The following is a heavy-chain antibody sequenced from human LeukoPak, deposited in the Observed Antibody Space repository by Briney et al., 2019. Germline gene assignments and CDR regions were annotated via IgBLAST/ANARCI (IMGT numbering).Heavy chain of an antibody. CDR1: GGTFSSYA. CDR3: ASDREGLAYFDY. V-gene: IGHV1-2*02. Sequence: ASVKVSCKASGGTFSSYAISWVRQAPGQGLEWMGWIDPNSGGTDYAQKFRGRVTMTRDTSTSTAYMDLSSLISDDTAVYYCASDREGLAYFDYWGQGTLVTVSS. J-gene: IGHJ4*02. CDR2: IDPNSGGT. D-gene: IGHD3/OR15-3a*01.